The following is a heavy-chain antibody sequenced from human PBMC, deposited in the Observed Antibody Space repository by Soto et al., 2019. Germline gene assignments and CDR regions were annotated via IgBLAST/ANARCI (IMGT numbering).Heavy chain of an antibody. CDR3: ARGCSSASCYYY. CDR1: GFMFSSYT. V-gene: IGHV3-21*01. CDR2: VSFRGDI. J-gene: IGHJ4*02. Sequence: GGSLRLSCTASGFMFSSYTMNWVRQAPGKGLEWVSSVSFRGDIYYADSLEGRFTISRDDAKNSLYLQMYSLRAEDTAVYHCARGCSSASCYYYWGQGTLVTVSS. D-gene: IGHD2-2*01.